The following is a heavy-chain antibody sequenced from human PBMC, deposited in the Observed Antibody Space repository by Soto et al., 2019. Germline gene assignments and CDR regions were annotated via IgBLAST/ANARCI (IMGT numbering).Heavy chain of an antibody. CDR1: GGSFSGYY. J-gene: IGHJ4*02. CDR2: INHSGST. CDR3: AKGLRLLIIDY. V-gene: IGHV4-34*01. D-gene: IGHD3-16*01. Sequence: ETLSLTCAVYGGSFSGYYWSWIRQPPGKGLEWIGEINHSGSTNYNPSLKSRVTISVDTSKNQFSLKLSSVTAADTAVYYCAKGLRLLIIDYWGQGTLVTVSS.